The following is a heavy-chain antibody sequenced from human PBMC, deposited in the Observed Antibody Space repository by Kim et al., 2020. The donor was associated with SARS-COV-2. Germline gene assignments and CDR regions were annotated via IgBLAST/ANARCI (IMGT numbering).Heavy chain of an antibody. V-gene: IGHV3-53*01. CDR1: GFTVNSHY. D-gene: IGHD3-22*01. J-gene: IGHJ4*02. CDR3: ARGGLNYYESRGYLVY. CDR2: IYSSGTT. Sequence: GGSLRLSCAASGFTVNSHYMSWVRQAPGRGLEWVSVIYSSGTTYYADSVKGRFTVSRDNSKNTLYLQMNSLRAEDTAVYYCARGGLNYYESRGYLVYWGQGTLVTVSS.